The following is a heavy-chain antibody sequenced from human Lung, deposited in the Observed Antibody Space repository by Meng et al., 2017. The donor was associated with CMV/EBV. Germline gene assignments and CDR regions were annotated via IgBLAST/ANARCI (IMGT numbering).Heavy chain of an antibody. J-gene: IGHJ5*02. CDR1: GFTFSSYR. CDR3: GRDGWLWAPRFDP. Sequence: ESXKISXEASGFTFSSYRMTWVRQAPGKGLEWVANIKQDGSEKFYVDSVKGRFTISRDNAKRSLYLQMSSLRAEDTALYYCGRDGWLWAPRFDPWGPGTXVTVAS. CDR2: IKQDGSEK. V-gene: IGHV3-7*01. D-gene: IGHD5-12*01.